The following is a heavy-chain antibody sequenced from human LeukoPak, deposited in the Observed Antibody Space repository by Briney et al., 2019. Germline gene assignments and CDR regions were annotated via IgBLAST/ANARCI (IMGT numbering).Heavy chain of an antibody. CDR2: ISGSGGST. CDR3: TRQVATGYYYMDV. CDR1: GFTFSIYA. J-gene: IGHJ6*03. Sequence: GGSLRLSCAASGFTFSIYAMSWVRQAPGKRLEWDSAISGSGGSTYYADSVKGRFTISRDNSKNTLYLQMNSLRAEDTAVYYCTRQVATGYYYMDVWGKGTTVTVSS. D-gene: IGHD5-12*01. V-gene: IGHV3-23*01.